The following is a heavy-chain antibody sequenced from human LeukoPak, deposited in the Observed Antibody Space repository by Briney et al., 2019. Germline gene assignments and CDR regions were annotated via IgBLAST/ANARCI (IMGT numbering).Heavy chain of an antibody. CDR1: GYPFSRHA. CDR2: INSGNGKT. V-gene: IGHV1-3*01. D-gene: IGHD3-10*01. Sequence: ASVKVSCKASGYPFSRHAIHWVRQAPGQRLEWMGWINSGNGKTKYSQKFQGRVTITRDTSASTAYMELTSLTAEDTAVYYCASDRGRILWFGEFDYWGQGTLVSVSS. J-gene: IGHJ4*02. CDR3: ASDRGRILWFGEFDY.